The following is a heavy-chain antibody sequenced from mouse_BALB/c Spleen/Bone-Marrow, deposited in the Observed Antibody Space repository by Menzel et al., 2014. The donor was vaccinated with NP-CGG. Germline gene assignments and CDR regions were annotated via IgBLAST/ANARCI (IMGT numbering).Heavy chain of an antibody. CDR2: IYPGDGDT. D-gene: IGHD1-1*01. CDR3: ARSGYGSNYDY. Sequence: VQLQQSGAELVRPGSSVKISCKASGYAFSGYWMIWVKQRPGQGLEWIGQIYPGDGDTNYNGKFKGKATLTVDKSSSTAYIQLSSLTSEDSAVYFCARSGYGSNYDYWGQGTTLTVSS. J-gene: IGHJ2*01. V-gene: IGHV1-80*01. CDR1: GYAFSGYW.